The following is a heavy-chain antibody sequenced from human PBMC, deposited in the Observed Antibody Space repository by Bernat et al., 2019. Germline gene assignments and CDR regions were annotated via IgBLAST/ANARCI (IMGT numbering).Heavy chain of an antibody. D-gene: IGHD4-11*01. J-gene: IGHJ4*02. CDR2: ISYDGRIK. CDR3: EKEPTVTDAPDYFGY. CDR1: GFTFSTFG. Sequence: QVQLVESGGGVVQPGRSLRLSCAASGFTFSTFGMHWVRQAPGKGLEWVTFISYDGRIKYYADSVKGRFTISRDNSKNTLYLQMNGLRAEDTAVYYCEKEPTVTDAPDYFGYWGQGTLVTVSS. V-gene: IGHV3-30*18.